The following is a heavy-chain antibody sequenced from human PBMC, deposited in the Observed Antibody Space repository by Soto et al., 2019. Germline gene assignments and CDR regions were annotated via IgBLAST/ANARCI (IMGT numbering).Heavy chain of an antibody. CDR1: GFTFSSYW. V-gene: IGHV3-7*01. D-gene: IGHD3-3*01. CDR3: ARGYYYDFWSGYYTRLPLFVY. Sequence: GGSLRLSCAASGFTFSSYWMSWVRQAPGKGLEWVANIKQDGSEKYYVDSVKGRFTISRDNAKNSLYLQMNSLRAEDTAVYYCARGYYYDFWSGYYTRLPLFVYWGQGTLVTVSS. J-gene: IGHJ4*02. CDR2: IKQDGSEK.